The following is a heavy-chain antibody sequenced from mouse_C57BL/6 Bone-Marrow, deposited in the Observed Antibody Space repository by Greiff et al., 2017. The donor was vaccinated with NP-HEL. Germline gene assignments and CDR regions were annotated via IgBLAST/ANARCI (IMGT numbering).Heavy chain of an antibody. CDR2: IYPRSGNT. J-gene: IGHJ2*01. CDR3: ARASFVFDY. V-gene: IGHV1-81*01. D-gene: IGHD6-1*01. CDR1: GYTFTSYG. Sequence: VKLMESGAELARPGASVKLSCKASGYTFTSYGISWVKQRTGQGLEWIGEIYPRSGNTYYNEKFKGKATLTADKSSSTAYMELRSLTSEDSAVYFCARASFVFDYWGQGTTLTVSS.